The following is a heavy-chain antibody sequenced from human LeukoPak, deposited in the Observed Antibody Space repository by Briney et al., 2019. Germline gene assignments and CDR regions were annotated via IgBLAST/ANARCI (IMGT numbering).Heavy chain of an antibody. CDR3: ARDVTGTIGWFDP. CDR2: IYYSGST. V-gene: IGHV4-39*07. D-gene: IGHD1-7*01. Sequence: SETLSLTCTVSGGSISSSSYYWGWIRQPPGKGLEWIGSIYYSGSTYYNPSLKSRVTISVDRSKNQFSLKLSSVTAADTAVYYCARDVTGTIGWFDPWGQGTLVTVSS. CDR1: GGSISSSSYY. J-gene: IGHJ5*02.